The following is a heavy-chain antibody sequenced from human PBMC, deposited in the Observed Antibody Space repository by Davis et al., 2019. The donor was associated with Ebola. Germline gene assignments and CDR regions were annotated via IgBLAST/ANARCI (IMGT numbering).Heavy chain of an antibody. CDR2: IYYSGST. V-gene: IGHV4-59*01. J-gene: IGHJ5*02. D-gene: IGHD1-26*01. Sequence: MPSETLSLTCTVSGGSMSPYYWSWIRQSPGKGLEWIGFIYYSGSTNYNPPLQSRVTISIDTSESRFSLKLTSVTPADTAVYYCARGGQGVGAGRWLDPWGQGNLVIVSS. CDR1: GGSMSPYY. CDR3: ARGGQGVGAGRWLDP.